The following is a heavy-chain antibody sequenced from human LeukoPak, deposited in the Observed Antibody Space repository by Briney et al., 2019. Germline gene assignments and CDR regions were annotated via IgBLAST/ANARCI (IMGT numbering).Heavy chain of an antibody. Sequence: GASVKVSCKASGYTFTSCGISWVRQAPGQGLEWMGWISAYNGNTNYAQKLQGRVTMTTDTSTTTAYMELRSLRSDDTAVYYCARDGEVLVVPAGIVHYSYMDVWGKGTTVTVSS. CDR1: GYTFTSCG. CDR2: ISAYNGNT. D-gene: IGHD2-2*01. CDR3: ARDGEVLVVPAGIVHYSYMDV. V-gene: IGHV1-18*01. J-gene: IGHJ6*03.